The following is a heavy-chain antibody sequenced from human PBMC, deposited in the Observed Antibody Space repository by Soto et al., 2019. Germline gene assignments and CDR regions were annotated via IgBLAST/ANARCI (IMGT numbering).Heavy chain of an antibody. V-gene: IGHV4-34*01. CDR2: INHSGST. J-gene: IGHJ6*02. CDR1: GGSFSGYY. Sequence: PSETLSLTCAVYGGSFSGYYLSWIRQPPGKGLEWIGEINHSGSTNYNPSLKSRVTISVDTSKNQFSLKLSSVTAADTAVYYCARLRGYSYGYSYYYYGMDVWGQGTTVTVSS. D-gene: IGHD5-18*01. CDR3: ARLRGYSYGYSYYYYGMDV.